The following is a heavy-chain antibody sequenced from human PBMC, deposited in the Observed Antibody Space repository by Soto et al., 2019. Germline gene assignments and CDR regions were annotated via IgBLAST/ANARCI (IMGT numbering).Heavy chain of an antibody. CDR3: AREGDTDYYFDY. D-gene: IGHD5-18*01. J-gene: IGHJ4*02. Sequence: GSLRLSCAASGFTFSSYAMHWVRQAPGKGLEWVAVISYDGSNKYYADSVKGRFTISRDNSKNTLYLQMNSLRAEDTAVYYCAREGDTDYYFDYWGQGTLVTVSS. CDR2: ISYDGSNK. CDR1: GFTFSSYA. V-gene: IGHV3-30-3*01.